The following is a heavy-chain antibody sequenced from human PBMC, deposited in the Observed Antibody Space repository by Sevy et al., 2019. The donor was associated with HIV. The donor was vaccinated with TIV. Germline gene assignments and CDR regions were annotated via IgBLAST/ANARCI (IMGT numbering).Heavy chain of an antibody. Sequence: GGSLRLSCAASGFTFSSYGMHWVRQAPGKGLEWVAVISYDGSTKYYADSVKGRFTISRDNSKNTLYLQMNSLRAEDTAVYYCEKDIVVVVAATLRYYYYGMDVWGQGTTVTVSS. CDR2: ISYDGSTK. CDR1: GFTFSSYG. D-gene: IGHD2-15*01. J-gene: IGHJ6*02. CDR3: EKDIVVVVAATLRYYYYGMDV. V-gene: IGHV3-30*18.